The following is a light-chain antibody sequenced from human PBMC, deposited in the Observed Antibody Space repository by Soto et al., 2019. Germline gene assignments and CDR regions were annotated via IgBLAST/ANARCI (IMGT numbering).Light chain of an antibody. CDR2: DVS. Sequence: QSALTQPASVSGSPGQSITISCTGTSSDVGGYNYVSWYQQHPGKAPKLMIYDVSNRPSGVSNRFSGSKSGNTASLTISGLQADDEADYYCSSYTSSRTRVFGGGTQLTVL. CDR1: SSDVGGYNY. V-gene: IGLV2-14*01. J-gene: IGLJ2*01. CDR3: SSYTSSRTRV.